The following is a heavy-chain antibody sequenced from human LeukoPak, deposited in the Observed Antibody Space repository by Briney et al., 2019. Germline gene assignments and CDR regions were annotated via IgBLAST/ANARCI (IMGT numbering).Heavy chain of an antibody. CDR2: INTNTGNP. V-gene: IGHV7-4-1*02. J-gene: IGHJ3*02. CDR3: ARPETTVTTMFAGDAFDI. CDR1: GYTFTSYA. Sequence: GASVKVSCKASGYTFTSYAMNWVRQAPGQGLEWMGWINTNTGNPTYAQGFTGRFVFSLDTSVSTAYLQISSLKAEDTAVYYCARPETTVTTMFAGDAFDIWGQGTMVTVSS. D-gene: IGHD4-17*01.